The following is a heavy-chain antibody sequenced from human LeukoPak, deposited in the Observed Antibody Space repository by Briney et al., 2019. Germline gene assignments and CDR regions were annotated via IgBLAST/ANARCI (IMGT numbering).Heavy chain of an antibody. V-gene: IGHV3-23*01. D-gene: IGHD3-10*01. Sequence: PGGSLGLSCAASGFTFSSYAMSWVRQAPGKGLEWASAISTSDDYTYYSDSVKGRFTISRDNSKNTLYLQMNSLRAEDTAVYYCAKAGGSAALNWFDPWGQGTLVTVSS. CDR3: AKAGGSAALNWFDP. J-gene: IGHJ5*02. CDR1: GFTFSSYA. CDR2: ISTSDDYT.